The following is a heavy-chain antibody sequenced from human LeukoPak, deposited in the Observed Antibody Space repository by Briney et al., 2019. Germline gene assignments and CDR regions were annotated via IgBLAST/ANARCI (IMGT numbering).Heavy chain of an antibody. D-gene: IGHD3-22*01. CDR1: GFTFSTYA. V-gene: IGHV3-23*01. J-gene: IGHJ4*02. CDR3: AKEGSYYYDSSDYYYPFEY. Sequence: PGGSLRLSCATSGFTFSTYAMTWVRQAPGKGLEWVSGISGNGGSTYYADSVKGRFTISRDNSKNTLYLQMNSLRAEDTAVYYCAKEGSYYYDSSDYYYPFEYWGQGTLVTVSS. CDR2: ISGNGGST.